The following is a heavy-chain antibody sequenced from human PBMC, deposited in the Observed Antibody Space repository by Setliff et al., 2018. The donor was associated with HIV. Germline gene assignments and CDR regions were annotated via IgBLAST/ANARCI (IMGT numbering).Heavy chain of an antibody. CDR1: GGSISSSSHY. CDR3: ARLPISMVRGVISYFDY. V-gene: IGHV4-39*01. J-gene: IGHJ4*02. CDR2: IYYSGST. Sequence: SETLSLTCTVSGGSISSSSHYWGWIRQPPGKGLEWIGSIYYSGSTYYNPSLKSRVTISVDTSKNQFSLKLSSVTAADTAVYYCARLPISMVRGVISYFDYWGQGTLVTVPQ. D-gene: IGHD3-10*01.